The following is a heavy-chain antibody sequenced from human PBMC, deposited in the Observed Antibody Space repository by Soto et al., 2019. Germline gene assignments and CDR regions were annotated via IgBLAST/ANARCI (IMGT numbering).Heavy chain of an antibody. CDR3: ARQHSGSYFFHS. CDR2: MTHGGNQK. CDR1: GGTFSDSW. Sequence: PGWTLSLSCAASGGTFSDSWLTWVRQAPGKGLEWVANMTHGGNQKNYVDSVSGRFSISRDNAKNSVYLQIARLRAEDTAGGDGARQHSGSYFFHSWGQGTPVTGSS. D-gene: IGHD1-26*01. J-gene: IGHJ4*02. V-gene: IGHV3-7*05.